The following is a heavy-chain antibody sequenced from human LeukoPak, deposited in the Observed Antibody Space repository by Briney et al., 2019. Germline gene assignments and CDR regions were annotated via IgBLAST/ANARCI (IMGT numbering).Heavy chain of an antibody. Sequence: GGSLRLSCAASGFTFSSYSMNWVRQAPGKGLEWVSSISSSSYIYYADSVKGRFTISRDNSKNTLYLQMNSLRAEDTATYYCAKALNYWYFDLWGRGNLVTVSS. CDR3: AKALNYWYFDL. J-gene: IGHJ2*01. V-gene: IGHV3-21*04. CDR2: ISSSSYI. CDR1: GFTFSSYS.